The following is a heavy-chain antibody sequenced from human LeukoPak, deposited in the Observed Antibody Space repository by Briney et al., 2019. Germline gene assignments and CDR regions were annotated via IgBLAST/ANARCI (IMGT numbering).Heavy chain of an antibody. CDR3: ARSRIAAASPVGY. Sequence: PGGTLRLSCAASGFTFSDYYMSWIRQAPGKGLEWVSYISSSGSTIYYADSVKGRFTISRDNAKNSLYLQMNSLRAEDTAVYYCARSRIAAASPVGYCGQGTLVTVSS. D-gene: IGHD6-13*01. CDR2: ISSSGSTI. V-gene: IGHV3-11*04. CDR1: GFTFSDYY. J-gene: IGHJ4*02.